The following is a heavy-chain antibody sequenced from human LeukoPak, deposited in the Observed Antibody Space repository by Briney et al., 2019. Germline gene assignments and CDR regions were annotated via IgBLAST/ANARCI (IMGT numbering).Heavy chain of an antibody. CDR2: IYYSGST. CDR1: GGSISSYY. V-gene: IGHV4-59*01. J-gene: IGHJ4*02. Sequence: SETLSLTCTVSGGSISSYYWSWIRQPPEKGLEWIGYIYYSGSTNYNPSLKSRVTISVDTSKNQFSLKLSSVTAADTAVYYCASALAQSGSYGYWGQGTLVTVSS. D-gene: IGHD1-26*01. CDR3: ASALAQSGSYGY.